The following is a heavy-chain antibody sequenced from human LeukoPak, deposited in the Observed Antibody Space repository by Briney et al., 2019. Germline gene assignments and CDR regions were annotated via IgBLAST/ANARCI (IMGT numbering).Heavy chain of an antibody. J-gene: IGHJ4*02. Sequence: GGTLSLSCAASGFTFSSYAMSGVGQAPGKGLEWVSAISGSGGSTYYADSVKGRFTISRDNSKNTLYLQMNSLRAEDTAVYYCAKDHCSSTSCYLRVWDYWGQGTLVTVSS. CDR2: ISGSGGST. CDR1: GFTFSSYA. D-gene: IGHD2-2*01. CDR3: AKDHCSSTSCYLRVWDY. V-gene: IGHV3-23*01.